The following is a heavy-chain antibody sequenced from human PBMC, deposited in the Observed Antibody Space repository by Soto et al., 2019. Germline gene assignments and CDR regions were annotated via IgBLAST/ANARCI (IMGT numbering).Heavy chain of an antibody. Sequence: QVQLVESGGGVVQPGESLKVACAASGFTVATTGMHWVRQAPGNGLEWVAMISHSGTSKVYIDSVQGRFTISRDNAKNNLYLQMSSLRPEDTAIYYCAKDWGSSGWFNWFNPWGQGVLVTVSS. CDR2: ISHSGTSK. CDR3: AKDWGSSGWFNWFNP. D-gene: IGHD6-19*01. V-gene: IGHV3-30*18. J-gene: IGHJ5*02. CDR1: GFTVATTG.